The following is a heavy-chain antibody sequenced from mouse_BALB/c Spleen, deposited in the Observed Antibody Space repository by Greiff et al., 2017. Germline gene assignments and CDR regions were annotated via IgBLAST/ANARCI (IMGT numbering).Heavy chain of an antibody. CDR2: INPGSGGT. D-gene: IGHD2-3*01. V-gene: IGHV1-54*01. CDR3: ARSRDLYDYFDY. J-gene: IGHJ2*01. Sequence: QVQLQQSGAELVRPGTSVKVSCKASGYAFTNYLIEWVKQRPGQGLEWIGVINPGSGGTNYNEKFKGKATLTADKSSSTAYMQLSSLTSDDSAVYFCARSRDLYDYFDYWGQGTTLTVSS. CDR1: GYAFTNYL.